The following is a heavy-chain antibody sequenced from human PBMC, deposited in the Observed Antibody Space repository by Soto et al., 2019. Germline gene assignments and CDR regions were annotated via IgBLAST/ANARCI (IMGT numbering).Heavy chain of an antibody. V-gene: IGHV4-30-4*01. Sequence: SETLSLACTVSGGSISRGGYYGIWIRQPPGKGLDWIGYSYYSGSTYYTPSLKSRVTISVDTSKNQFSLKLSSVTAADTAVYYCARVIPKGYCSSTSCYKQNWFDPWGQGTLVTVSS. J-gene: IGHJ5*02. CDR3: ARVIPKGYCSSTSCYKQNWFDP. D-gene: IGHD2-2*02. CDR1: GGSISRGGYY. CDR2: SYYSGST.